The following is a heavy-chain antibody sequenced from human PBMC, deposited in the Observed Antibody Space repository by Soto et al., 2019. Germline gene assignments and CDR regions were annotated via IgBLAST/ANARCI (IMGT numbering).Heavy chain of an antibody. CDR2: IFPLTDIP. CDR3: ARGPLVVLNYFES. J-gene: IGHJ4*02. CDR1: GGTFRNYP. V-gene: IGHV1-69*02. Sequence: QVQLVQSGTEVKKPGSSVKVSCKASGGTFRNYPINWVRQAPGQGLEWMGSIFPLTDIPDYAQNFQARLTISADKSTSTAYMKLSSLTSDDTAMYFCARGPLVVLNYFESWGQGTLVTVSS.